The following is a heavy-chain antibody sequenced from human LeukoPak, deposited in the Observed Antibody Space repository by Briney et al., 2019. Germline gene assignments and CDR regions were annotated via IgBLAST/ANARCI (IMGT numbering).Heavy chain of an antibody. Sequence: ASVKVSCNASGYTFTSYGISRVRQAPGQGLEWMGWISAYNGNTNYAQNLQGRVTMTTDTSTSTANMELRSLRSDDTAVYYCARDLEGRNDFWSGYPQPNYWGQGTLVTVSS. CDR1: GYTFTSYG. V-gene: IGHV1-18*01. D-gene: IGHD3-3*01. CDR2: ISAYNGNT. CDR3: ARDLEGRNDFWSGYPQPNY. J-gene: IGHJ4*02.